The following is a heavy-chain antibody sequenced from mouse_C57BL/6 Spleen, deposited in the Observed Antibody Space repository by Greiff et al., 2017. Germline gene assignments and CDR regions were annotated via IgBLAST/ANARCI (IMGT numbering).Heavy chain of an antibody. CDR1: GFSLTRYG. V-gene: IGHV2-3*01. Sequence: QVQLQQSGPGLVAPSQSLSITCTVSGFSLTRYGVSWVRQPPGKGLEWLVVIWGDGSTNYHSALISRLSISKDNSTSQVFLKLNSLQTDDTATYYCARFYYDYEGWYFDVWGTGTTVTVSS. D-gene: IGHD2-4*01. J-gene: IGHJ1*03. CDR2: IWGDGST. CDR3: ARFYYDYEGWYFDV.